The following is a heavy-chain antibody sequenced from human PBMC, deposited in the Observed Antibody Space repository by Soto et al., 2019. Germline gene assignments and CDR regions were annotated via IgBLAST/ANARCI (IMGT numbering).Heavy chain of an antibody. Sequence: EVQLLESGGGLVQPGGSLRLSCAASGFTFSSYAMSWVRQAPRKGLEWVSAISGSGGRTYYTDSVKGRFTMSRDNSKNTLYLQMNSLTAEDTAVYYCAKDWDRPEGYFDYWGQGTLVTVSS. D-gene: IGHD1-26*01. CDR1: GFTFSSYA. J-gene: IGHJ4*02. V-gene: IGHV3-23*01. CDR2: ISGSGGRT. CDR3: AKDWDRPEGYFDY.